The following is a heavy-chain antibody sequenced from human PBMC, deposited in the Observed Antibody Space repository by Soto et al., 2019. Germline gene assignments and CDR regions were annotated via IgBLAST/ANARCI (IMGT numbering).Heavy chain of an antibody. D-gene: IGHD3-22*01. CDR1: GGSVSSGSYY. Sequence: SETLSLTCTVSGGSVSSGSYYWSWIRQPPGKGLEWIGYIYYSGSTNYNPSLKSRVTISVDTSKNQFSLKLSSVTAADTAVYYCARDRLTYYYDSSGYYPWGQGTLVTVSS. V-gene: IGHV4-61*01. J-gene: IGHJ5*02. CDR3: ARDRLTYYYDSSGYYP. CDR2: IYYSGST.